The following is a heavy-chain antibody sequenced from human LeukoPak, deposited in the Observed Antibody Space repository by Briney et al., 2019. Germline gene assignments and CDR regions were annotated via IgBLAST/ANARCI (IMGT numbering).Heavy chain of an antibody. CDR2: ISSSGSSR. CDR3: ARFRPNANGIDY. J-gene: IGHJ4*02. CDR1: GFSFRDYF. Sequence: GGSLRLSCEASGFSFRDYFMSWVRQAPGKGPEWVSYISSSGSSRHYADFVKGRFTISRDNAKNSLYLQMNSLRAEDTAVYYCARFRPNANGIDYWGQGTLVTVSS. D-gene: IGHD6-6*01. V-gene: IGHV3-11*04.